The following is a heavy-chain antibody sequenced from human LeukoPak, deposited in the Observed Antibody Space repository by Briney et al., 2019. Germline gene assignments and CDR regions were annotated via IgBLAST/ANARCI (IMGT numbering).Heavy chain of an antibody. CDR3: AKGSETDNIDY. CDR2: INPNSGGT. J-gene: IGHJ4*02. Sequence: ASVKVSCKASGYTFSGYYIHWVRHAPGQGLEWSGWINPNSGGTNSAEKFQGRVTMTRDTSISTAYMELSRLRYDDTAIYYCAKGSETDNIDYWGQGTLVTVSS. CDR1: GYTFSGYY. D-gene: IGHD3-3*01. V-gene: IGHV1-2*02.